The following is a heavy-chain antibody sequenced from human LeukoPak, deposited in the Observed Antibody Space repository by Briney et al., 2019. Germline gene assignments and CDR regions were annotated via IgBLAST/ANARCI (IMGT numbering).Heavy chain of an antibody. V-gene: IGHV3-30*03. CDR3: ARNGGFDP. CDR1: GFPFGSFA. CDR2: ISFDGTNK. Sequence: GGSLRLSCAVSGFPFGSFAMHWVRQAPGKGPQWVAVISFDGTNKYYADSVKGRFTISRDNAKNTLYLQMNSLKTEDTSVYYCARNGGFDPWGQGTLVTVSS. J-gene: IGHJ5*02. D-gene: IGHD1-14*01.